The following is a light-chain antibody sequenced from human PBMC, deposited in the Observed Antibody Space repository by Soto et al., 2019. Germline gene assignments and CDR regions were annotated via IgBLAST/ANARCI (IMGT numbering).Light chain of an antibody. CDR3: SSYTSSTTLV. CDR1: SSDVGGYNS. V-gene: IGLV2-14*01. Sequence: QSALTQPASVSGSPGQSITISCTGTSSDVGGYNSVSWYQQHPGKAPKLMIYDVTNRPSGVSDHFSGSKSGNTASLTISGLQAEDEAEYYCSSYTSSTTLVFGTGTKLTVL. CDR2: DVT. J-gene: IGLJ1*01.